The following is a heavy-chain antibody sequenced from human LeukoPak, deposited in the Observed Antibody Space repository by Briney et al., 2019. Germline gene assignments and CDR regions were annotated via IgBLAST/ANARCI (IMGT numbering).Heavy chain of an antibody. D-gene: IGHD6-13*01. CDR2: IKQDGSEK. J-gene: IGHJ4*02. V-gene: IGHV3-7*03. Sequence: PSGTLSLTCAVSGGSISSSNWWSWVRQPPGKGLEWVANIKQDGSEKYYVDSVKGRFTISRDNAKNSLYLQMNSLRAEDTAVYYCARDLGKRGEQQPRWGQGTLVTVSS. CDR3: ARDLGKRGEQQPR. CDR1: GGSISSSNW.